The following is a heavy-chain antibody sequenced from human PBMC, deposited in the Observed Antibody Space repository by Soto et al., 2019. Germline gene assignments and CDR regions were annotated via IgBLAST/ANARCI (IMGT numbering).Heavy chain of an antibody. V-gene: IGHV3-23*01. CDR2: NSGSGGSA. CDR3: AKSRGSGSYSRLIEY. D-gene: IGHD3-10*01. J-gene: IGHJ4*02. CDR1: GFTFSNYA. Sequence: GGSLRLSCAASGFTFSNYAMSWVRQAPGKGLEWVSANSGSGGSAYYADSVKGRFTISRDNSKNTLYLQMDSLRAEDTAVYYCAKSRGSGSYSRLIEYWGQGTLVTVSS.